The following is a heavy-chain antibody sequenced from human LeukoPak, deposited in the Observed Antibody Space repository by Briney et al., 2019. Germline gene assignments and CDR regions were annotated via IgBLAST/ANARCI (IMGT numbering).Heavy chain of an antibody. V-gene: IGHV1-69-2*01. CDR3: ATAGYDPGSLDY. CDR2: IDPEDDET. CDR1: GYTFTDYY. J-gene: IGHJ4*02. D-gene: IGHD1-26*01. Sequence: GASVKVSCKASGYTFTDYYMHWVQQAPGKGLEWMGRIDPEDDETIYAEKFQGRVTITADTSADTVYMELSSLRSEDTSLYYCATAGYDPGSLDYWGQGTLVTVSS.